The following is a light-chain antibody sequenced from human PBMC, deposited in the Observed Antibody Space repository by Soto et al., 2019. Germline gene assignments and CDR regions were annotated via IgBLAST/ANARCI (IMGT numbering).Light chain of an antibody. CDR1: RTVDGNY. V-gene: IGKV3D-20*02. CDR2: SAS. J-gene: IGKJ5*01. CDR3: QQRNNWRDT. Sequence: EVVLTQSPGTLSLSPGEIATLSCSASRTVDGNYLAWYHQKPGQAPRLLIHSASTRAPGIPDRFSASGAGTDFTLTISSLEPEDFAVYYCQQRNNWRDTFGQGTRLEIK.